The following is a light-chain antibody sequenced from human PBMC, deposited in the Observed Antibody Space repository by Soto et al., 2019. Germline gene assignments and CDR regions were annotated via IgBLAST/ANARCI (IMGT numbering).Light chain of an antibody. CDR2: DAS. Sequence: EIVLTQSPATLSLSPGERATLSCRASQSVSSYLAWYQQKPGQAPRLLICDASNMATGIPARFSGSGSGTQVTLTISSLEPEDFAIYYCQQRRNWPPVTFGGGTKVEIK. J-gene: IGKJ4*01. CDR1: QSVSSY. CDR3: QQRRNWPPVT. V-gene: IGKV3-11*01.